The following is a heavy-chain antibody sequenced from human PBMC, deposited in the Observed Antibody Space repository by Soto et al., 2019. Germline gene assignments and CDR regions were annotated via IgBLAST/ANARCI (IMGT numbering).Heavy chain of an antibody. CDR2: INSDGSST. Sequence: GGSLRLSCAASGFTFSSNWMHWVRQAPGKGLIWVSRINSDGSSTDYADFVKGRFTISRDNAKNTLYLQMNSLRAEDTAVYYCAREDCSGGSCYFDPWGQGTLVTAPQ. CDR1: GFTFSSNW. D-gene: IGHD2-15*01. CDR3: AREDCSGGSCYFDP. V-gene: IGHV3-74*01. J-gene: IGHJ5*02.